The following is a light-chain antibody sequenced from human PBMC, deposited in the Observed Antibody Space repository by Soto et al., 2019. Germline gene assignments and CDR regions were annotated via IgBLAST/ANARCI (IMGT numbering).Light chain of an antibody. V-gene: IGKV3-11*01. CDR1: QSVSSY. J-gene: IGKJ4*02. CDR2: DAS. Sequence: EIVLTQSPATLSLSPGARATLSCRASQSVSSYLAWYQQKPGQAPRLLIYDASNRATGIPARFSGSGSGTAFSLTISSLEPEDFAVYYCQQRSNWPPKTFGGGTKVEIK. CDR3: QQRSNWPPKT.